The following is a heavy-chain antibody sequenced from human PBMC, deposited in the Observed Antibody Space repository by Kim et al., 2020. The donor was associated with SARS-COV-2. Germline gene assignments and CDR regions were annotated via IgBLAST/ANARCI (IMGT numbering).Heavy chain of an antibody. J-gene: IGHJ5*02. CDR1: GGSISSGDYY. CDR3: AKSTGGDWFDP. D-gene: IGHD3-10*01. Sequence: SETLSLTCTVSGGSISSGDYYWSWIRQPPGKGLEWIGYIYYNGSTYYNPSLKSRVSISLDTSKNQFSLKLTSVTAADTAVFYCAKSTGGDWFDPWGQGTLVTVSS. CDR2: IYYNGST. V-gene: IGHV4-30-4*01.